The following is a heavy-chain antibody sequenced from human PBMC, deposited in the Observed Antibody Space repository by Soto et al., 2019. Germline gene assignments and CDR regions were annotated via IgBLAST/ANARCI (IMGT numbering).Heavy chain of an antibody. CDR2: ISGSGGGT. V-gene: IGHV3-23*01. Sequence: PGGSLRLSCAASGFTFNIYAMSWVRQAPGKGLEWVSAISGSGGGTYYADSVEGRFTISRDNSNNTLYLQMSSLRAEDTAVYYCGRDLRDWDSGSYSYDYWGQGTXVTVSS. CDR1: GFTFNIYA. J-gene: IGHJ4*02. D-gene: IGHD1-26*01. CDR3: GRDLRDWDSGSYSYDY.